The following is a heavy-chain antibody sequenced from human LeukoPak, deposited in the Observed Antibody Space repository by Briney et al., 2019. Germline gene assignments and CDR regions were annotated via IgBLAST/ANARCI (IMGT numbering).Heavy chain of an antibody. D-gene: IGHD3-22*01. CDR3: ARDGYYYDSSGYSDY. V-gene: IGHV1-69*04. CDR1: EGTFSSYA. J-gene: IGHJ4*02. Sequence: ASVKVSCKASEGTFSSYAISWVRQAPGQGLEWMGRIIPIFGIANYAQKFQGRVTITADKSTSTAYMELSSLRSEDTAVYYCARDGYYYDSSGYSDYWGQGTLVTVSS. CDR2: IIPIFGIA.